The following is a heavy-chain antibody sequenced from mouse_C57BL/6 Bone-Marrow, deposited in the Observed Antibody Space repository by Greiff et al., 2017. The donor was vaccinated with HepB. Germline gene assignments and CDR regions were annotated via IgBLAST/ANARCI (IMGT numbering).Heavy chain of an antibody. D-gene: IGHD3-3*01. CDR3: ARGGRGAMDY. CDR2: INPNNGGT. J-gene: IGHJ4*01. CDR1: GYTFTDYN. V-gene: IGHV1-18*01. Sequence: LVEPGASVQIPCKASGYTFTDYNMAWVKQSHGKSLEWIGDINPNNGGTIYNQKFKGKATLTVDKSSSTAYMELRSLTSEDTAVYYCARGGRGAMDYWGQGTSVTVSS.